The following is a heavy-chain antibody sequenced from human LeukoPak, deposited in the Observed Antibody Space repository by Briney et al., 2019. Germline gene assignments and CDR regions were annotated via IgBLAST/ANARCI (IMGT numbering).Heavy chain of an antibody. CDR1: GGTFSSYA. CDR3: ARSYLGATSYYYYYMDV. V-gene: IGHV1-69*05. D-gene: IGHD1-26*01. Sequence: GASVKVSCKASGGTFSSYAISWVRQAPGQGLEWMGGIIPIFGTANYAQKFQGRVTITTDKSTSTAYMELSSLRSEDTAVYYCARSYLGATSYYYYYMDVWGKGTTVTVSS. J-gene: IGHJ6*03. CDR2: IIPIFGTA.